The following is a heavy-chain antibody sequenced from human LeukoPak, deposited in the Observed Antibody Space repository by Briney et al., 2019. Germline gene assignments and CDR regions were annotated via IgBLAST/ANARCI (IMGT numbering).Heavy chain of an antibody. V-gene: IGHV3-23*01. Sequence: GGSLRLSCEGSGFTFSNYWMGWVGQAPGKGLEWVSSISGSGGSTQYADSVQGRFAISRDNSKNTLYLQMNSLRVEDTAVYFCARDPNGDYIGTFDMWGRGTMVSVSS. D-gene: IGHD4-17*01. CDR1: GFTFSNYW. CDR2: ISGSGGST. CDR3: ARDPNGDYIGTFDM. J-gene: IGHJ3*02.